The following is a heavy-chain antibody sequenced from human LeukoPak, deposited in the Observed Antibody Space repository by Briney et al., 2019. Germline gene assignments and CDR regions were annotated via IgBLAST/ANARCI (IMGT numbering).Heavy chain of an antibody. CDR2: IIPILGIA. Sequence: GASVKVSCKASGGTFSSYAISWVRQAPGQGLEWMGRIIPILGIANYAQKFQGRVTITADKSTSTAYMELSSLRSEDTAVYYCARDRRPYYHDFDYWGQGTLVTVSS. V-gene: IGHV1-69*04. CDR1: GGTFSSYA. D-gene: IGHD3-10*01. J-gene: IGHJ4*02. CDR3: ARDRRPYYHDFDY.